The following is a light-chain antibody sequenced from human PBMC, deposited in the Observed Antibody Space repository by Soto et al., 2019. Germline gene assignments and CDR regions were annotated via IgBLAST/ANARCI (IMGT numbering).Light chain of an antibody. CDR2: EGN. CDR1: KLGDKH. CDR3: RGWESGIRYA. Sequence: SYELTQPPSVSVSPGQTARITCSGDKLGDKHPCWYQQKSGQSPVLVISEGNKRPSGIPERFSGSNSGNTATLTISGTQALDEAANNCRGWESGIRYAFGPGPSSPS. J-gene: IGLJ1*01. V-gene: IGLV3-1*01.